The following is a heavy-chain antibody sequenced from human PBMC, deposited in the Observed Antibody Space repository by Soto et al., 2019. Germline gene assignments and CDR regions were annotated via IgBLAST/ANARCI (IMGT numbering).Heavy chain of an antibody. CDR1: GFSVSQYY. CDR2: FYSGGGATT. Sequence: EVQLVETGGGLIQPGGSLRLSCAASGFSVSQYYMNWVRQAPGKGLEWVSVFYSGGGATTYYADSVKGRFTVSRDDSKNTVYLQMNSLRVEDTAVYYCARGPKRSEIIDFWGQGTLVTVSS. J-gene: IGHJ4*02. V-gene: IGHV3-53*02. CDR3: ARGPKRSEIIDF.